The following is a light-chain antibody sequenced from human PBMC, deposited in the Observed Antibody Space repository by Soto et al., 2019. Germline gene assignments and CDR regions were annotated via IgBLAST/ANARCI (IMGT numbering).Light chain of an antibody. CDR3: SSYTSRSTVV. J-gene: IGLJ2*01. Sequence: QSVLTQPASVSGSPGQSITISCTGSSNDVGGHKYVSWYQQYPGKAPKLIIYEVTNRPSGVSDRFSASKSANTASLTISGLQAEDEADYYCSSYTSRSTVVFGGGTKVTVL. CDR2: EVT. CDR1: SNDVGGHKY. V-gene: IGLV2-14*01.